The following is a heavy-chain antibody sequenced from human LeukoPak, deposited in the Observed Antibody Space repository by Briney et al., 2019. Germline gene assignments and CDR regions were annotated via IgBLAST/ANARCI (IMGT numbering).Heavy chain of an antibody. CDR2: IKQDGSEK. Sequence: PGGSLRLSCAASGFTFSSYWMSWVRQAPGKGLEWVANIKQDGSEKYYVDSVKGRFTVSRDNAKKSLYLQMNSLRVEDTAVYHCARAYCTGGSCYLAAFDIWGQGTMVTVSS. J-gene: IGHJ3*02. D-gene: IGHD2-15*01. CDR3: ARAYCTGGSCYLAAFDI. V-gene: IGHV3-7*01. CDR1: GFTFSSYW.